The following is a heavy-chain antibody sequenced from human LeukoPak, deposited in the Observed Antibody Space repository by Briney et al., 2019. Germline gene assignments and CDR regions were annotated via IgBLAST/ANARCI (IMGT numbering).Heavy chain of an antibody. CDR2: ITTNIGNP. J-gene: IGHJ6*02. D-gene: IGHD3-22*01. CDR3: ARVPYDSSGYFGYYYNGMDA. CDR1: GYTFSNYA. V-gene: IGHV7-4-1*02. Sequence: ASVKVFCKASGYTFSNYAMNWMRQAPGQWLELMGWITTNIGNPTYAQGFIGRFVFSLDTSVSTAYLQISSLKAEDTAVYYCARVPYDSSGYFGYYYNGMDAWGQGTTVTVSS.